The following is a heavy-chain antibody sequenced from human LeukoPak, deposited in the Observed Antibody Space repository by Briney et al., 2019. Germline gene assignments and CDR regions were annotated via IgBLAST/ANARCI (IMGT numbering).Heavy chain of an antibody. J-gene: IGHJ4*02. V-gene: IGHV4-34*01. Sequence: SETLSLTCVVYGGSFSGYYWSWIRQPPGKGLEWIGEINHSGSTNYNPSLKSRVTISVDTSKNQFSLKLSSVTAADTAVYYCARNTRGAFDYWGQGTLVTVSS. D-gene: IGHD3-10*01. CDR1: GGSFSGYY. CDR2: INHSGST. CDR3: ARNTRGAFDY.